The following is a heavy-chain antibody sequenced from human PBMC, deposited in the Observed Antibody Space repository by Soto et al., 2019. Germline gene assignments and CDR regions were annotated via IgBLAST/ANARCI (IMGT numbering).Heavy chain of an antibody. CDR1: GFTFSSYW. J-gene: IGHJ4*02. Sequence: EVQLVKSGRGLVQPGGSLRLSCAASGFTFSSYWMSWVRQAPGKGLESVANIKQDGSEKYYVDSVKGRFTISRDNAKNSLYLQMNSLRAEDTAVYYCARECRSSTSCYFRYWGQGTLVTVSS. V-gene: IGHV3-7*01. CDR3: ARECRSSTSCYFRY. D-gene: IGHD2-2*01. CDR2: IKQDGSEK.